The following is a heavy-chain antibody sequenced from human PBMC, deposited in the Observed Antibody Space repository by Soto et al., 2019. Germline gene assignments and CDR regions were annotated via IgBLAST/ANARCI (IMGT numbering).Heavy chain of an antibody. J-gene: IGHJ4*02. CDR1: GFTFSSYG. V-gene: IGHV3-33*01. D-gene: IGHD3-3*01. CDR3: ARDLNDFWSGYLSLDY. Sequence: GGSLRLSCAASGFTFSSYGMHWVRQAPGKGLEWVAVIWYDGSNKYYADSVKGRFIISRDNSKNTLFLQMNSLRAEDTAVYYCARDLNDFWSGYLSLDYWGQGTLVTVSS. CDR2: IWYDGSNK.